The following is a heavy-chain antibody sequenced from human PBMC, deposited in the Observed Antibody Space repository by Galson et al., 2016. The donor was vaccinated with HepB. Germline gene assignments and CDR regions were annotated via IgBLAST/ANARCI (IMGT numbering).Heavy chain of an antibody. CDR1: GFTFRNYG. CDR3: VQGSTAPAV. Sequence: SLRLSCAASGFTFRNYGMTWVRQAPGKGLEVVSSISRSGDSTDYADSVKGRFIISRDNSKNTLSLQMNSLTADDTAIYYCVQGSTAPAVWGKGTTVTVSS. V-gene: IGHV3-23*01. D-gene: IGHD2-2*01. CDR2: ISRSGDST. J-gene: IGHJ6*04.